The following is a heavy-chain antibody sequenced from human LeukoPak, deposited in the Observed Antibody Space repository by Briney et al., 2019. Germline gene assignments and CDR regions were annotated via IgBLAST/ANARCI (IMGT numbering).Heavy chain of an antibody. CDR3: ARCSGASGWRHDAFDI. CDR2: INPNSGGT. V-gene: IGHV1-2*02. Sequence: ASVKVSCKASGYTFTGYYMHWVRQAPGQGLEWMGWINPNSGGTNYAQKFQGRVTMTRDTSISTAYMEPSRLRSDDTAVYYCARCSGASGWRHDAFDIWGQGTMVTVSS. CDR1: GYTFTGYY. D-gene: IGHD6-19*01. J-gene: IGHJ3*02.